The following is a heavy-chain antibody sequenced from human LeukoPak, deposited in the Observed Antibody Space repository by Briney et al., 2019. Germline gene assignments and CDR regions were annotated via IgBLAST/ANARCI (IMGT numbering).Heavy chain of an antibody. Sequence: SETLSLTCTVSGGSISSYYWSWIRQPPGKGLEWIGYIYYSGSTNYNPSLKSRVTISVDTSKNQFSLKLSSVTAADTAVYYCARRTYYDYVWGSYRPDAFDIWGQGTMVTVSS. J-gene: IGHJ3*02. V-gene: IGHV4-59*01. CDR2: IYYSGST. D-gene: IGHD3-16*02. CDR3: ARRTYYDYVWGSYRPDAFDI. CDR1: GGSISSYY.